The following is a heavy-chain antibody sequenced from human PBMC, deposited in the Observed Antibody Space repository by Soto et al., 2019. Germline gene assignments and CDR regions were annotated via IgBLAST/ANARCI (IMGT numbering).Heavy chain of an antibody. CDR3: ACTDYYSNYYYYGMDV. V-gene: IGHV1-69*13. CDR1: GGTFSSNA. J-gene: IGHJ6*02. Sequence: SVKVSCKASGGTFSSNAISWVRQAHGQGLEWMGGIIYIFGTTNYAQRFQGRVTITADESTSTVYMEMSSLRSEDTAVYYCACTDYYSNYYYYGMDVWGRGTTVTVSS. CDR2: IIYIFGTT. D-gene: IGHD3-9*01.